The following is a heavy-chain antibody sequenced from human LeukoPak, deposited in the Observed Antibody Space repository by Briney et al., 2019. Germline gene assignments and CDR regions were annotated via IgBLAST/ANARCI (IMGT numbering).Heavy chain of an antibody. D-gene: IGHD1-26*01. V-gene: IGHV4-34*01. CDR2: INHSGST. CDR1: GGSFSGYY. CDR3: ARGGGGSYGAFDI. Sequence: SETLSLTCTVYGGSFSGYYWSWIRQPPGKGLEWIGEINHSGSTNYNPSLKSRVTISVDTSKNQFSLKLSSVTAADTAVYYCARGGGGSYGAFDIWGQGTMVTVSS. J-gene: IGHJ3*02.